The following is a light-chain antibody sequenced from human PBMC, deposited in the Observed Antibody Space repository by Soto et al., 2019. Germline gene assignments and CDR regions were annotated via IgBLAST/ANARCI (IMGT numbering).Light chain of an antibody. CDR1: QTISIY. J-gene: IGKJ4*01. CDR3: QQSYITPLT. V-gene: IGKV1-39*01. CDR2: AAS. Sequence: DIQVTQSPSSLSASVGDRVTITCRASQTISIYLNWYQQKPGKAPKLLIYAASNLQGGVPSRFSGSGSGTDFTLTISSLQPEDFATYYCQQSYITPLTFGGGSKVEIK.